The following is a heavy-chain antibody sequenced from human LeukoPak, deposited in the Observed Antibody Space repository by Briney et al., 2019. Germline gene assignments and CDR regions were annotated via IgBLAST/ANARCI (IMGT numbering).Heavy chain of an antibody. J-gene: IGHJ4*02. CDR1: GDSITTSRYY. D-gene: IGHD5/OR15-5a*01. V-gene: IGHV4-39*01. CDR2: IYYSGST. Sequence: SETLSLTCIVSGDSITTSRYYWGWIRQPPGKGLEWIASIYYSGSTYYNPSLKSRVTISIDTSKNQFSLRLTSVTAADTAVYFCATLVSTRYYFDYWGQGTLVTVSS. CDR3: ATLVSTRYYFDY.